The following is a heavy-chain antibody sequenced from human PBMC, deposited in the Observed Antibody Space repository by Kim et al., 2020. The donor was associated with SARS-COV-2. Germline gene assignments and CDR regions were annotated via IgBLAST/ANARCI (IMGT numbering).Heavy chain of an antibody. Sequence: GYADSVTGRFTVSGDNAKNSLYLQMTSRRAEDTALYYCAKDLYSSGPIDYWGQGTLVTVSS. J-gene: IGHJ4*02. CDR3: AKDLYSSGPIDY. V-gene: IGHV3-9*01. D-gene: IGHD6-19*01.